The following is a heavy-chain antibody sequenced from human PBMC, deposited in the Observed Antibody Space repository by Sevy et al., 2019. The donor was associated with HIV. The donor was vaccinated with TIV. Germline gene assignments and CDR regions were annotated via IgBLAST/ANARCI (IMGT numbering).Heavy chain of an antibody. CDR3: ARNPLYDFHYYGMDV. D-gene: IGHD3-3*01. CDR2: IYYSGST. CDR1: GGSISSYY. V-gene: IGHV4-59*01. Sequence: SETLSLTCTVSGGSISSYYWSWIRQPPGKGLEWIGYIYYSGSTNYNPSLKSRVTISVDTSKNQFSLKLSSVTAADTAVYDCARNPLYDFHYYGMDVWGQGTTVTVSS. J-gene: IGHJ6*02.